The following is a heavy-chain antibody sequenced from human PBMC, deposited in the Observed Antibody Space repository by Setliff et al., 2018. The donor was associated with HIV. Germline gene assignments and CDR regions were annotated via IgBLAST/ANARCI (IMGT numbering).Heavy chain of an antibody. D-gene: IGHD3-22*01. V-gene: IGHV1-69-2*01. CDR2: VDPEDGET. CDR1: GYTFTDYY. J-gene: IGHJ4*02. Sequence: ASVKVSCKASGYTFTDYYIRWVQQAPGKGLEWMGRVDPEDGETTYAEKFQGRITITADTSTDTAYLELSSLRSEDSAFYYCTTPLDSSGYFGSDYFDYWGQGALVTVSS. CDR3: TTPLDSSGYFGSDYFDY.